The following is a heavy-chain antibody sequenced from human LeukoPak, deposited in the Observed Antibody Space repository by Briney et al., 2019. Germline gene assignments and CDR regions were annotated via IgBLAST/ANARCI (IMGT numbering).Heavy chain of an antibody. D-gene: IGHD3-22*01. Sequence: GGSLRLSCAASGFTFSDYYMSWIRQAPGKGLEWLSYISSSGSTIYYADSVKGRFTMSRDNAKNSLYLQMNSLRAEDTAVYYCARAYYYDSSGYPDFDYWGQGTLVTVSS. J-gene: IGHJ4*02. CDR1: GFTFSDYY. CDR2: ISSSGSTI. V-gene: IGHV3-11*01. CDR3: ARAYYYDSSGYPDFDY.